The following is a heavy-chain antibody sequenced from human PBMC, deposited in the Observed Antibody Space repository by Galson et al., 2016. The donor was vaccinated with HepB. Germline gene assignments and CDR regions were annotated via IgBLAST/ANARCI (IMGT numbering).Heavy chain of an antibody. Sequence: QSGAEVKKPGESLRISCKASGYIFSSYWISWVRQMPGKGLEWMGRINPTDSNTNYSPAFQGHITLSADKSGNTAFLQWSSLKASDTAMYFCARSSFGESVMGYYYALDVWGQGTSVSVSS. CDR2: INPTDSNT. J-gene: IGHJ6*02. CDR3: ARSSFGESVMGYYYALDV. D-gene: IGHD3-10*01. CDR1: GYIFSSYW. V-gene: IGHV5-10-1*01.